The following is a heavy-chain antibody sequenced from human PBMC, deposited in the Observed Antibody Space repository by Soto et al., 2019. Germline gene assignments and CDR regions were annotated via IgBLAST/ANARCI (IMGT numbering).Heavy chain of an antibody. D-gene: IGHD6-19*01. J-gene: IGHJ4*02. Sequence: QVQLVESRGGVVQPGRSLRLSCAASGFTFSSYGMHWVRQAPGKGLEWVAVISYDGTNKKYADSVKGRFTISRDNSKNTLYLQMNSLRAEYTAVYYCAGGWNYFDYWGQGTLVTVSS. CDR2: ISYDGTNK. CDR1: GFTFSSYG. CDR3: AGGWNYFDY. V-gene: IGHV3-30*03.